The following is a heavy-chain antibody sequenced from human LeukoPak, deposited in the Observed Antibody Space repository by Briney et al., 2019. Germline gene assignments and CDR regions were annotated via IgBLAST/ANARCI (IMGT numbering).Heavy chain of an antibody. CDR1: GYSLTELS. CDR3: ATVSVRLTAILRYFDY. V-gene: IGHV1-24*01. D-gene: IGHD2-21*02. J-gene: IGHJ4*02. Sequence: ASVKVSCKVSGYSLTELSMYWVRQAPGKGLEWMGGFDPEDGETMYAQKLQGRVTMTEDTSTDTAYMELSTLRSEDTAVYYCATVSVRLTAILRYFDYWGQGTLVTVSS. CDR2: FDPEDGET.